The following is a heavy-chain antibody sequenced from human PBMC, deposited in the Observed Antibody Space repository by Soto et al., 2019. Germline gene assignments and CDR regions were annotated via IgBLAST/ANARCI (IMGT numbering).Heavy chain of an antibody. D-gene: IGHD6-19*01. CDR3: ARGGGIAVAGTHLDY. Sequence: EVQLLESGGGLVQPGGSLRLSCAASGFTFSSYAMSWVRQAPGKGLEWVSGIGGSGAGTNYADSVKGRFTISRDNSKNTLDLQMSSLRAEDTAVHYCARGGGIAVAGTHLDYWGQGTLVTVSS. V-gene: IGHV3-23*01. CDR1: GFTFSSYA. CDR2: IGGSGAGT. J-gene: IGHJ4*02.